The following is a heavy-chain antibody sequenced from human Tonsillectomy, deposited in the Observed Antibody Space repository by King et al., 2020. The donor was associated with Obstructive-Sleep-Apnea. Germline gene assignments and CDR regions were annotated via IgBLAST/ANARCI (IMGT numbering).Heavy chain of an antibody. J-gene: IGHJ4*02. Sequence: VQLVESGGGLVQPGGSLRLSCAASGFTFSSYSMNWVRQAPGKGLEWVSYISSSSSTIYYADSVKGRFTISRDNAKNSLYLQMNSLRAEETAVYYCARVQQRYYYGSGSHGYFDYWGQGTLVTVSS. CDR3: ARVQQRYYYGSGSHGYFDY. CDR1: GFTFSSYS. CDR2: ISSSSSTI. V-gene: IGHV3-48*04. D-gene: IGHD3-10*01.